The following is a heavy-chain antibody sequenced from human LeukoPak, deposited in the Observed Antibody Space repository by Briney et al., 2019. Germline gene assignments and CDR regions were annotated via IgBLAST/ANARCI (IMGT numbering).Heavy chain of an antibody. D-gene: IGHD3-9*01. CDR1: AFTFNTFN. CDR2: ITSGGDYI. J-gene: IGHJ4*02. V-gene: IGHV3-21*01. CDR3: ARGHYDVLAASYKWTPDY. Sequence: GGSLRLSCAASAFTFNTFNMKWVRHAPGKGRKWVSSITSGGDYIYYADSVKGRLTTSRDNAKNSLSLQLNSLRVEDTAVYYCARGHYDVLAASYKWTPDYWGQGTLVTVSS.